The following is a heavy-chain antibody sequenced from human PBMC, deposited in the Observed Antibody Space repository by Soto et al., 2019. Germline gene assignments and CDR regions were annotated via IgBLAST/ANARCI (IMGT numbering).Heavy chain of an antibody. J-gene: IGHJ4*02. V-gene: IGHV1-3*05. CDR1: GYTFTSYA. CDR3: ARGTVVTHFDY. D-gene: IGHD2-15*01. Sequence: QVQLVQSGAEEKKPGASVKVSCKASGYTFTSYAMHWVRQAPGQRLEWMGWINAGNGNTKYSQKFQGRVTITRDTSVSTAYMELSSLRSEDTAVYYCARGTVVTHFDYWGQGTLVTVSS. CDR2: INAGNGNT.